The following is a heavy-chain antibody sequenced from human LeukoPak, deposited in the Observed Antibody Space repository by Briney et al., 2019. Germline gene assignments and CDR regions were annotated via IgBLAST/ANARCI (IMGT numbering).Heavy chain of an antibody. J-gene: IGHJ6*04. Sequence: GGSLRLSCAVSGFTFTNYWMSWARQSPGKGLEWVANIYLDGSRAYYVDSVKGRFTISRDNAKNSLYLQMNSLRAEDTAVYYCAELGITMIGGVWGKGTTVTISS. V-gene: IGHV3-7*01. CDR2: IYLDGSRA. CDR3: AELGITMIGGV. D-gene: IGHD3-10*02. CDR1: GFTFTNYW.